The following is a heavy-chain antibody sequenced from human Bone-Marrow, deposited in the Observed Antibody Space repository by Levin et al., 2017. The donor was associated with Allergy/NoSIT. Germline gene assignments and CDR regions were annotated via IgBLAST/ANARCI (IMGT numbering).Heavy chain of an antibody. D-gene: IGHD3-22*01. CDR2: ISFDGDTI. V-gene: IGHV3-33*01. Sequence: GESLKISCAASGFTFSGYVIHWVRQAPAKGLEWVARISFDGDTIQYADSVKGRFTFSRDNSKKTAHLQMNSLRAEDTAVYYCVRDAGDDTAGYYFDSWGQGTLVTVSS. J-gene: IGHJ4*02. CDR1: GFTFSGYV. CDR3: VRDAGDDTAGYYFDS.